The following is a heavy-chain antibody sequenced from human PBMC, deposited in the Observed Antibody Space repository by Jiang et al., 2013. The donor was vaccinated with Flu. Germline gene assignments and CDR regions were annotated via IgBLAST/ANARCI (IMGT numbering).Heavy chain of an antibody. V-gene: IGHV1-2*02. CDR1: GYTFTNYY. CDR2: IDPSSGGT. Sequence: GAEVKKPGASVTVSCKASGYTFTNYYMHWVRQAPGQGLDWMGWIDPSSGGTHFAQKFQGRVTMTRDTSISTAYMDLSRLTSDDTAVYYCASRGPGTGGKAIDYWGQGSLVTVSS. CDR3: ASRGPGTGGKAIDY. J-gene: IGHJ4*02. D-gene: IGHD2-8*02.